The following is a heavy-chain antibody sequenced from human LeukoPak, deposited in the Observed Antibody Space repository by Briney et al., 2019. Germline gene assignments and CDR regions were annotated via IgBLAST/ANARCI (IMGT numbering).Heavy chain of an antibody. CDR3: ARPHSSSSGWFDP. CDR1: GGSISSSNW. D-gene: IGHD6-13*01. V-gene: IGHV4-4*02. Sequence: PSETLSLTCAVSGGSISSSNWWSWVRQPPGKGLEWIGEIYHSGSTNYNPSLKSRVTISVDKSKNQFSLKLSSVTAADTAVCYCARPHSSSSGWFDPWGQGTLVTVSS. J-gene: IGHJ5*02. CDR2: IYHSGST.